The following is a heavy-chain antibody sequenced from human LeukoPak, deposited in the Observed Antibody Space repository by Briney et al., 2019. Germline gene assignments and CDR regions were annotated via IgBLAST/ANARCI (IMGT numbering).Heavy chain of an antibody. D-gene: IGHD2-2*01. V-gene: IGHV4-61*02. CDR1: GGSINGGNYY. CDR3: ARVSYQEGVDY. CDR2: ISPSGSI. Sequence: SETLSLTCTVSGGSINGGNYYWTWLRQPAGKGLEWIGRISPSGSINHNPSLTSRVTISVDTSKNQFSLKLNFVTAADTAVYYCARVSYQEGVDYWGQGTLVTVSS. J-gene: IGHJ4*02.